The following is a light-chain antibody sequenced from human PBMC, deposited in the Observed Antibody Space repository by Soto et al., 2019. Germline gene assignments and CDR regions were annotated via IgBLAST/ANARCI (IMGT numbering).Light chain of an antibody. J-gene: IGKJ1*01. CDR1: ESVSTN. CDR3: QQYHNWWT. V-gene: IGKV3-15*01. Sequence: EIVLTQSPGTLSLSPGERVTLSFRASESVSTNLAWYQQKAGQAPRLLIYGASTRVTGIPARISGSGSGTEFTLTITSLQSEDFGVYHCQQYHNWWTFGQGTKVDIK. CDR2: GAS.